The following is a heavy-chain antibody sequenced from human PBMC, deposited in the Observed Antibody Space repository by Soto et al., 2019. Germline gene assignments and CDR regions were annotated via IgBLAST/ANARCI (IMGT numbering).Heavy chain of an antibody. CDR3: ARSTYYDILTGSYYYYAMDV. CDR1: GFTVGSNY. CDR2: IYREGTP. V-gene: IGHV3-53*01. Sequence: EVQLVESGGGLTQPGVSLRLSCAASGFTVGSNYMSWVRQAPGKGLEWVSVIYREGTPYYADSVKGRFTISRENSNNTLYLHMNNLRAEDTAVYYCARSTYYDILTGSYYYYAMDVWGQGTTVTVSS. J-gene: IGHJ6*02. D-gene: IGHD3-9*01.